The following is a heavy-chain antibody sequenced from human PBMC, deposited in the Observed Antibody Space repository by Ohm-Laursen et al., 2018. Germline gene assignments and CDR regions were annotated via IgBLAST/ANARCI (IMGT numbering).Heavy chain of an antibody. CDR2: INHSGST. V-gene: IGHV4-34*01. J-gene: IGHJ4*02. CDR3: ARNTTGY. CDR1: GGSFSGYY. D-gene: IGHD4-17*01. Sequence: TLSLTCAVYGGSFSGYYWSWIRQSPGKGLEWIGEINHSGSTNYNPSLKSRVTISVDTSKNQFSLKLSSVTAADTAVYYCARNTTGYWGQGTLVTVSS.